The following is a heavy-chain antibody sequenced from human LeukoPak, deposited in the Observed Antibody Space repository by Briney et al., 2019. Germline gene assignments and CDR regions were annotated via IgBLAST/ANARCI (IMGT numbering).Heavy chain of an antibody. CDR1: GYTFTSYG. D-gene: IGHD1-26*01. CDR2: ISAYNGNT. CDR3: ARDGSGGGSYYSNDAFDI. J-gene: IGHJ3*02. Sequence: ASVKVSCKASGYTFTSYGISWVRQAPGQGLEWMGWISAYNGNTNYAQKLQGRVTMTTDPSTSTAYMELRSLRSDDTAVYYCARDGSGGGSYYSNDAFDIWGQGTMVTVSS. V-gene: IGHV1-18*01.